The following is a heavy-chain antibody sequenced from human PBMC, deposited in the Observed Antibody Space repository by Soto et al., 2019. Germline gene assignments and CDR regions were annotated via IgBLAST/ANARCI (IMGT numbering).Heavy chain of an antibody. Sequence: ASVKFSCKASGYTFTSYGISWVRQAPGQGLEWMGWISAYNGNTNYAQKLQGRVTMTTDTSTSTAYMELRSLRSDDTAVYYCAREDIVVVPAAMGYYYGMDVWGQGTTVTVSS. CDR3: AREDIVVVPAAMGYYYGMDV. V-gene: IGHV1-18*04. CDR1: GYTFTSYG. J-gene: IGHJ6*02. CDR2: ISAYNGNT. D-gene: IGHD2-2*01.